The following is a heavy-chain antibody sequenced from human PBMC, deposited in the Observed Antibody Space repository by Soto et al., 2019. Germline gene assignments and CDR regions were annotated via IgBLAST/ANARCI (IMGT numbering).Heavy chain of an antibody. Sequence: QVQLQESGPGLVKPSQTLSLTCTVSGGSISSGPYYWSWIRQPPGKGLEWIGYIYYSANTYYNPSLESRVAIAVDSSKNQVPLKLTSVTAADTAVYHCAGLKGGGDYFDYWGQGTLVTVSS. CDR3: AGLKGGGDYFDY. CDR2: IYYSANT. D-gene: IGHD3-16*01. V-gene: IGHV4-31*03. J-gene: IGHJ4*02. CDR1: GGSISSGPYY.